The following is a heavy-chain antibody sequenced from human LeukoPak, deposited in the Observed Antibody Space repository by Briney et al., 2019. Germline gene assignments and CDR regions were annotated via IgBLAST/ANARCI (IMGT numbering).Heavy chain of an antibody. D-gene: IGHD5-18*01. J-gene: IGHJ4*02. CDR3: ARGLGYSYGYDY. CDR1: GGSFSGYY. Sequence: PSETLSLTCAVYGGSFSGYYWSWIRQPPGKGLEWIGKINHSGSTNYNPSLKSRVTISVDTSKNQFSLKLSSVTAADTTVYYCARGLGYSYGYDYWGQGTLVTVSS. CDR2: INHSGST. V-gene: IGHV4-34*01.